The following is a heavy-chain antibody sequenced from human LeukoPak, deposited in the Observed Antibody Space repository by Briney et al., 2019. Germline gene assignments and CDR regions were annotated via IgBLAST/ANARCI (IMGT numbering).Heavy chain of an antibody. CDR3: AKERDDSSGAQH. V-gene: IGHV3-30*18. Sequence: GGSLRLSCAASGFTFSTYGMHCVSQAPGKGLECVAVISYDGSNKYYADSVKDRFTISRDSSKNTLYLQMSSLRAEDTTVYYCAKERDDSSGAQHWGQGTLVSVSS. CDR1: GFTFSTYG. CDR2: ISYDGSNK. D-gene: IGHD3-22*01. J-gene: IGHJ1*01.